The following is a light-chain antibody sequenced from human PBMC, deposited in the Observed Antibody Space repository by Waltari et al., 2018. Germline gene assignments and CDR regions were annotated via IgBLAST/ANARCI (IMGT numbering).Light chain of an antibody. CDR2: EVS. J-gene: IGLJ2*01. Sequence: QSALTQPPSASGSPGQSVTISCTGTSSAVGAYNYVSWYQQHPGKAPKLLIYEVSKRASGVPDRFSGSKSGNTASLTVSGLQAEDEADYYCASRGASKVFGGGTKLTVL. CDR1: SSAVGAYNY. CDR3: ASRGASKV. V-gene: IGLV2-8*01.